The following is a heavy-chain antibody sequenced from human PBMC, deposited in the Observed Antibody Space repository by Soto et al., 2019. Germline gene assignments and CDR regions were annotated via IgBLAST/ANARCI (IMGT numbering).Heavy chain of an antibody. CDR3: AKDGYCSSTSCYNFDY. Sequence: QVHLVESGGGVVHPGRSLRLSCAASAFTFSSYGMHWVRQAPGKGLEWVAGISYDGTNKYYADSVKGRFTISRDNSKNTLFLQMNGLRAEDAAVYYCAKDGYCSSTSCYNFDYWGQGTLVTVSS. V-gene: IGHV3-30*18. D-gene: IGHD2-2*03. J-gene: IGHJ4*02. CDR1: AFTFSSYG. CDR2: ISYDGTNK.